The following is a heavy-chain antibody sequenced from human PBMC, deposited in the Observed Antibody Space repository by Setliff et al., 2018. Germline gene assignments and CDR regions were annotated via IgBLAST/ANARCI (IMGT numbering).Heavy chain of an antibody. CDR1: GGSISSGSYY. CDR2: IYTSGST. Sequence: SSETLSLTCTVSGGSISSGSYYWSWIRQPAGKGLEWIGRIYTSGSTNYNPSLKSRVTISVDTSKNQFSLKLSSVTAADTAVYYCARDRGSSWYGNYYYYYGMDVWGQGTTVTVSS. V-gene: IGHV4-61*02. D-gene: IGHD6-13*01. CDR3: ARDRGSSWYGNYYYYYGMDV. J-gene: IGHJ6*02.